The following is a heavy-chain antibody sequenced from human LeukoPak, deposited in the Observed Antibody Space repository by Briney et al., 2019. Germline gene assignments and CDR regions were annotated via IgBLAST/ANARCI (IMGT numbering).Heavy chain of an antibody. CDR3: ARHPIEYSSSLTYFDY. Sequence: SETLSLTCAVYGGSFSGYYWSWIRQPPGKGLEWIGEINHSGSTNYNPSLKSRVTISVDTSKNQFSLKLSSVTAADTAVYYCARHPIEYSSSLTYFDYWGQGTLVTVSS. CDR2: INHSGST. V-gene: IGHV4-34*01. CDR1: GGSFSGYY. J-gene: IGHJ4*02. D-gene: IGHD6-6*01.